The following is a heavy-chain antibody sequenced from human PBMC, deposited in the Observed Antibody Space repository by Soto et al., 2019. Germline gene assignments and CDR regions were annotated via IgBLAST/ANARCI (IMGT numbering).Heavy chain of an antibody. CDR1: GGTFSSYA. D-gene: IGHD1-26*01. CDR2: IIPIFGTA. CDR3: ASGFRGVYYYYGMDV. J-gene: IGHJ6*02. Sequence: GASVKVSCKASGGTFSSYAISWVRQAPGQGLEWMGGIIPIFGTANYAQKFQGRVTITADKSTSTAYMELSSLRSEDTAVYYCASGFRGVYYYYGMDVWGQGTTVTVS. V-gene: IGHV1-69*06.